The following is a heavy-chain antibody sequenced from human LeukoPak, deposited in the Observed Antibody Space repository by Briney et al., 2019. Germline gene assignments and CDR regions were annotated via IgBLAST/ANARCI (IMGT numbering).Heavy chain of an antibody. D-gene: IGHD5-24*01. Sequence: SETLSLTCAIHGGSLTDYFWTWIRQPPGKGLEWIGEINHSGVTHYSPSVRGRVTMSIDTSKNQFSLKLSSVTAADTAVYYCALGRWLQNYWGQGTLVTVSS. J-gene: IGHJ4*02. CDR3: ALGRWLQNY. CDR1: GGSLTDYF. V-gene: IGHV4-34*01. CDR2: INHSGVT.